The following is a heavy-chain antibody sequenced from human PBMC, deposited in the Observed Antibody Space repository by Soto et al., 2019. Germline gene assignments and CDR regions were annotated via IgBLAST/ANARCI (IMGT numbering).Heavy chain of an antibody. J-gene: IGHJ4*02. CDR1: GFTFSGFA. Sequence: QVQLVESGGGVAQPGRSLRLSCAASGFTFSGFAMHWVRQAPGKGLEWVAVISYDGSNKYYADSVKGRFTISRDNSKSTLYVKMNSLRAKDTAAYYCARFKGCSGGSCYSHFDYWGQGTLVTVSS. CDR2: ISYDGSNK. D-gene: IGHD2-15*01. CDR3: ARFKGCSGGSCYSHFDY. V-gene: IGHV3-30*04.